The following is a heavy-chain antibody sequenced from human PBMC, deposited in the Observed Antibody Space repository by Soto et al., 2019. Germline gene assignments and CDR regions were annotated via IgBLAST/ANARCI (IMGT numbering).Heavy chain of an antibody. CDR3: ARAIAVGSTSLDY. J-gene: IGHJ4*02. D-gene: IGHD6-19*01. V-gene: IGHV4-39*01. CDR1: GGSISSSSFY. CDR2: IYYSGST. Sequence: SETLSLTCTVSGGSISSSSFYWGWIRQPPGKGLESIAAIYYSGSTYYNPSLKSRVTIFVDKAKNQFSLRLTSVTAADTAVYFCARAIAVGSTSLDYWGLGTRVTVSS.